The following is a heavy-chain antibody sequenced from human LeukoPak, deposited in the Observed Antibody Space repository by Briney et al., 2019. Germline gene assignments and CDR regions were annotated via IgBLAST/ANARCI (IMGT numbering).Heavy chain of an antibody. V-gene: IGHV1-69*05. CDR3: ARASEHCSSTSCYILTET. D-gene: IGHD2-2*02. J-gene: IGHJ4*02. Sequence: SVKLSCKASGGTFSSYAISCVRQAPGQGLEWMGGIIPIFGTANYAQKFQGRVTITTDESTSTAYMELSSLRSELTAVYYCARASEHCSSTSCYILTETWGQGTLVTVSS. CDR1: GGTFSSYA. CDR2: IIPIFGTA.